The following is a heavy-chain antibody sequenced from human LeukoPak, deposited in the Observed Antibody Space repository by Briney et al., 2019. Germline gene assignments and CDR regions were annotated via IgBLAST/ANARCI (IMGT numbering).Heavy chain of an antibody. CDR3: ARDSSIAALLDGMDV. V-gene: IGHV3-23*01. CDR1: GFTFSSYA. CDR2: ISGSGGST. D-gene: IGHD6-6*01. Sequence: GGSLRLSCAASGFTFSSYAMSWVRQAPGKGLEWVSAISGSGGSTYYADSVKGRFTISRDNAKNSLYLQMNSLRAEDTAVYYCARDSSIAALLDGMDVWGQGTTVTVSS. J-gene: IGHJ6*02.